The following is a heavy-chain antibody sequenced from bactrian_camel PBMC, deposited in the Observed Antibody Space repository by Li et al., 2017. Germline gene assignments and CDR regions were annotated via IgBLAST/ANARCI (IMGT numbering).Heavy chain of an antibody. Sequence: DVQLVESGGGLVQPGGSLRLSCAASGFTGSLYGMSWVRQPPGKGLEWVSSINSDGTSTYYADSVKGRFTISRDNTKNMLYLEMNSLQTEDSGAYYCASSYTGSFFGGQCGLWGQGTQVTVS. V-gene: IGHV3S31*01. CDR2: INSDGTST. CDR1: GFTGSLYG. D-gene: IGHD2*01. J-gene: IGHJ6*01. CDR3: ASSYTGSFFGGQCGL.